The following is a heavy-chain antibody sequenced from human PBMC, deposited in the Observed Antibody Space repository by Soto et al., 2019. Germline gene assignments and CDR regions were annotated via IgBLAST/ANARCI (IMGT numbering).Heavy chain of an antibody. J-gene: IGHJ4*02. V-gene: IGHV3-30*18. CDR1: GFTFSSYG. CDR3: VKDLGRVVWPGYSSSGWSFHY. D-gene: IGHD6-19*01. CDR2: VSYDGSRT. Sequence: GGSLRLSCAASGFTFSSYGMHWVRQAPGKGLEWVAVVSYDGSRTHYADSVRGRFTISRDESKNTPYLQMNSLRVEDTALYYCVKDLGRVVWPGYSSSGWSFHYWGQGTLVTVSS.